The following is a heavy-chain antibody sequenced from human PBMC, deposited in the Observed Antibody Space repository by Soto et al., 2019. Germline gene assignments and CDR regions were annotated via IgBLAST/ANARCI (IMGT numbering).Heavy chain of an antibody. Sequence: SETLSLTCTVSGDSISSVDHYWSWIRQPPGKGLEWMGYIYHSGSTHYNPSLNSRLTISIDTSTNRFSLNLTSVAAADTAVYYCARGNNVLLWFGELTYNWFDPWGQGTLVTVSS. J-gene: IGHJ5*02. D-gene: IGHD3-10*01. CDR2: IYHSGST. V-gene: IGHV4-61*08. CDR1: GDSISSVDHY. CDR3: ARGNNVLLWFGELTYNWFDP.